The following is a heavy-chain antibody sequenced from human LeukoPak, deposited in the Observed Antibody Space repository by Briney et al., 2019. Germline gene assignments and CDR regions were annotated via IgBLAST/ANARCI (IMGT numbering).Heavy chain of an antibody. CDR1: GGSISSYY. V-gene: IGHV4-4*07. CDR3: ARGQRIAARPNDAFDI. CDR2: IYTSGST. Sequence: SQTLSLTCTVSGGSISSYYWSWIRQPAGKGLEWIGRIYTSGSTNYNPSLKSRVTMSVDTSKNQSSLKLSSVTAAETAVYYCARGQRIAARPNDAFDIWGQGTMVTVSS. D-gene: IGHD6-6*01. J-gene: IGHJ3*02.